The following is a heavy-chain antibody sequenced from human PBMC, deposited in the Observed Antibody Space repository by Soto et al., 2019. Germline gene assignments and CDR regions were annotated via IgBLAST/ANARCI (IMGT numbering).Heavy chain of an antibody. CDR2: ISAYNGNT. CDR1: GYTFTGYG. Sequence: SLKRSCKASGYTFTGYGISWVRQTPGQGLEWMGWISAYNGNTNYAQKLQGRVTMTTDTSTSTAYMELRSLRSDDTAVYYCAKSTIFGVVPSFDPWGQGTLVTVSS. V-gene: IGHV1-18*01. CDR3: AKSTIFGVVPSFDP. J-gene: IGHJ5*02. D-gene: IGHD3-3*01.